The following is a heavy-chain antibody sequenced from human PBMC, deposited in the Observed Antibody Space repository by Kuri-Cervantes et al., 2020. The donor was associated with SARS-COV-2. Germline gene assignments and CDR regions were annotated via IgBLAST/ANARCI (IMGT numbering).Heavy chain of an antibody. V-gene: IGHV3-15*01. D-gene: IGHD2-2*03. CDR1: GFTFSNAW. J-gene: IGHJ4*02. CDR3: TTDRLLDIRTFDY. CDR2: IKNKIDGGTT. Sequence: GRSLRLSCAASGFTFSNAWMSWVRQAPGKGLEWVGRIKNKIDGGTTDYAAPVKGRFTISRDDSKNTLYLQMNSLKTEDTAVYHCTTDRLLDIRTFDYWGQGTLVTVSS.